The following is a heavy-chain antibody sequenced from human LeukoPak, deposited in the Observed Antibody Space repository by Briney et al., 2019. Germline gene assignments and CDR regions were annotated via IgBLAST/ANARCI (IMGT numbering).Heavy chain of an antibody. V-gene: IGHV1-2*02. D-gene: IGHD3-22*01. J-gene: IGHJ4*02. CDR1: GYTFAGYY. CDR3: ATPGAYYDSSGYYLDY. Sequence: ASVKVSCKASGYTFAGYYMHWVRQAPGQGLEWMGWINPNSGGTNYAQKFQGRVTMTRDTSISTAYMELSRLRSDDTAAYYCATPGAYYDSSGYYLDYWGQGTLVTVSS. CDR2: INPNSGGT.